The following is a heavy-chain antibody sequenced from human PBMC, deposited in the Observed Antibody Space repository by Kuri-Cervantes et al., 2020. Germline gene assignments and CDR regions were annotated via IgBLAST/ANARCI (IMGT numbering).Heavy chain of an antibody. D-gene: IGHD3-22*01. CDR3: ARDFDSSGKLGDY. CDR2: ISSSSYI. J-gene: IGHJ4*02. V-gene: IGHV3-69-1*01. Sequence: ETLSLTCAVYGGSLSGYYWSWIRQPPGKGLEWVSSISSSSYIYYADSVKGRFTISRDNAKNSLYLQTNSLRAEDTAVYYCARDFDSSGKLGDYWGQGTLVTVSS. CDR1: GGSLSGYY.